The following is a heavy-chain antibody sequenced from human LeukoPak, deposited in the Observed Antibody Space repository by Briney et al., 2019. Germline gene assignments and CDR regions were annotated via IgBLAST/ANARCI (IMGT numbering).Heavy chain of an antibody. CDR3: TRGPKDIVVVVAATYPVY. J-gene: IGHJ4*02. V-gene: IGHV3-49*03. CDR2: IRSKAYGGTT. D-gene: IGHD2-15*01. Sequence: PGGSLRLSCTASGFTFGDYAMSWFRQAPGKGLEWVGFIRSKAYGGTTEYAASVKGRFTISRDDSKSIAYLQMNSLKTEDTAVYYCTRGPKDIVVVVAATYPVYWGQGTLVTVSS. CDR1: GFTFGDYA.